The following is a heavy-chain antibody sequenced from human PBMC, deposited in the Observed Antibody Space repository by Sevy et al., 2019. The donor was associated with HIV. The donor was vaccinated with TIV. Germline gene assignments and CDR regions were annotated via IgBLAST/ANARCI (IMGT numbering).Heavy chain of an antibody. V-gene: IGHV3-23*01. J-gene: IGHJ4*02. CDR3: AKLQIWRDFDY. D-gene: IGHD5-18*01. Sequence: GGSLRLSCAASGFTFSTFAMSWVRQAPGKGLEWVSTMSGNNYNKYYADPVKGRFSISRDNSKSTMYLQMNSLRAEDTAVYYGAKLQIWRDFDYWGQGTLVTVSS. CDR1: GFTFSTFA. CDR2: MSGNNYNK.